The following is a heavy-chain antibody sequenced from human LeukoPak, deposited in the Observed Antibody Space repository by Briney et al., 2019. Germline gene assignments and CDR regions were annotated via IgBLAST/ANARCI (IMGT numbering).Heavy chain of an antibody. Sequence: SQTLSLTCTVSGGSISSGGYYWSWIRQPPGKGLEWIGYIYYSGSTNYNPSLKSRVTISVDTSKNQFSLKLSSVTAADTAVYYCARLDYSNPYYYYYGMDAWGQGTTVTVSS. D-gene: IGHD4-11*01. V-gene: IGHV4-61*08. CDR1: GGSISSGGYY. CDR3: ARLDYSNPYYYYYGMDA. J-gene: IGHJ6*02. CDR2: IYYSGST.